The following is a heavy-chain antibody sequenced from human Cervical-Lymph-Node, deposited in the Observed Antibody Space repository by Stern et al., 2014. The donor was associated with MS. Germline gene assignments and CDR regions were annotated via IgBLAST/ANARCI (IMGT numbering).Heavy chain of an antibody. V-gene: IGHV5-51*01. CDR1: GYSFANYW. J-gene: IGHJ4*02. CDR2: IYPGDSDT. D-gene: IGHD6-19*01. Sequence: VQLVESGSEVKKPGESLKISCKGSGYSFANYWIGWVRQMPGKGLEWMGIIYPGDSDTRYSPSFQGQVTISADKSVSTAYLQWSSLKASDTAMYYCARLRDSSGWLDFDYWGQGTLVTVS. CDR3: ARLRDSSGWLDFDY.